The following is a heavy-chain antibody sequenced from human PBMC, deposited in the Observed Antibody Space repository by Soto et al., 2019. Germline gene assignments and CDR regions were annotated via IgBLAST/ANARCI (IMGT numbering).Heavy chain of an antibody. CDR1: GFTFSSYA. J-gene: IGHJ4*02. D-gene: IGHD6-13*01. Sequence: GGSLRLSCAASGFTFSSYAMSWVRQAPGKGLEWVSAISGSGGSTYYADSVKGRFTISRDNSKNTLYLQMNSLRAEDTAVYYCARDIEAAGTGRPFSFDYWGQGT. V-gene: IGHV3-23*01. CDR3: ARDIEAAGTGRPFSFDY. CDR2: ISGSGGST.